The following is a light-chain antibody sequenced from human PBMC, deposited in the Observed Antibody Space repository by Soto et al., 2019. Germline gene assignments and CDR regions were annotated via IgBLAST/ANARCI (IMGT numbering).Light chain of an antibody. V-gene: IGKV3-15*01. J-gene: IGKJ1*01. CDR1: QSVASK. CDR3: QQYNNWPPWT. Sequence: ETVMTQSPATLSVSPGEGATLSCRASQSVASKLAWYQQKPGQPPRLLIYGASTRATGIPARFSGSGSGTEFTLTISSLQSEDFAVYYCQQYNNWPPWTFDQGTKVEI. CDR2: GAS.